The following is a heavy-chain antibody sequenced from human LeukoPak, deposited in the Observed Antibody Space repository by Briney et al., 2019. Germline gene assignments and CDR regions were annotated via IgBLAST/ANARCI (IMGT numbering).Heavy chain of an antibody. V-gene: IGHV3-11*01. CDR1: GFTFSDYY. CDR3: ATYSSRNAREFQS. Sequence: GGSLRLSCAASGFTFSDYYMSWIRQAPGKGLEWGSYISSSGSTIYYADSVKGRFTISRDNAKNSLYLQMNSLRAEDTAVYYCATYSSRNAREFQSWGQGTLVTVSS. D-gene: IGHD2-2*01. CDR2: ISSSGSTI. J-gene: IGHJ1*01.